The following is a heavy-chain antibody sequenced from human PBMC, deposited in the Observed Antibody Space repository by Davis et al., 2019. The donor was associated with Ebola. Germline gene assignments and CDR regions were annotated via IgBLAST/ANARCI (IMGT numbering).Heavy chain of an antibody. CDR2: ISYDGINK. J-gene: IGHJ4*02. CDR3: ATGYPGYFDY. CDR1: GFTFSTSG. Sequence: PGGSLRLSCEASGFTFSTSGMHWVRQAPGKGLEWVSVISYDGINKYYADSVKGRFTISRDNSKNTLYLQMNSLRAEDTAVYYCATGYPGYFDYWGQGTLVTVSS. D-gene: IGHD2-15*01. V-gene: IGHV3-30*03.